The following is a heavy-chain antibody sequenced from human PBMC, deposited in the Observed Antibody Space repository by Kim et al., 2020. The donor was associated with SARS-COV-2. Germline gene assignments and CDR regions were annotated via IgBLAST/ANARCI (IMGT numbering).Heavy chain of an antibody. J-gene: IGHJ4*02. D-gene: IGHD1-1*01. CDR2: INLSADRT. CDR3: AREPPGATDGFDY. CDR1: GYTFTSYY. Sequence: ASVKVSCKASGYTFTSYYMHWVRQAPGQGLEWMGMINLSADRTNYAQNSQGRVTMTRDTSTSTVYMELSSLRSEDTAMYYCAREPPGATDGFDYWGQGTLVTVSS. V-gene: IGHV1-46*01.